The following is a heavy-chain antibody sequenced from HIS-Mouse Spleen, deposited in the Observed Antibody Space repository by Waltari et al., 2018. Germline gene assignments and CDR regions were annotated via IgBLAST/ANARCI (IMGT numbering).Heavy chain of an antibody. Sequence: QLQLQESGPGLVKPSETLSLTCTVSGGSLSSSSYYWGWLRPPPGKGLEWIGSIYYSGSTYYNPSLKSRVTISVDTSKNQFSLKLSSVTAADKAVYYCAREIPYSSSWYDWYFDLWGRGTLVTVSS. J-gene: IGHJ2*01. CDR2: IYYSGST. D-gene: IGHD6-13*01. V-gene: IGHV4-39*07. CDR3: AREIPYSSSWYDWYFDL. CDR1: GGSLSSSSYY.